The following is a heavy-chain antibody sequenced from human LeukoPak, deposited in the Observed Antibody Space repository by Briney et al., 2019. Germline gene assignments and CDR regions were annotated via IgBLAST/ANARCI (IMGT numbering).Heavy chain of an antibody. D-gene: IGHD1-26*01. J-gene: IGHJ4*02. Sequence: GGSLRLSCAASGFTFSSYAMSWVRQAPGKGLEWVSVISGGGGNTYYADSVKGRFTISRDNSKNTLYLQMNSLRAEDTAVYYCAKAPGVGAVYYFDCWGQGTLSPSPQ. CDR1: GFTFSSYA. CDR2: ISGGGGNT. V-gene: IGHV3-23*01. CDR3: AKAPGVGAVYYFDC.